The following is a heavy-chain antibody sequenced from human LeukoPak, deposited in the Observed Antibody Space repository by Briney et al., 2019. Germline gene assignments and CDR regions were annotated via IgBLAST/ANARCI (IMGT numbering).Heavy chain of an antibody. CDR3: ARSPFAWGTFPGGFDF. CDR1: SGSVNSRPYF. Sequence: PSETLSLTCTVSSGSVNSRPYFWGWMRQPPGQGLEWIGSIYYSGSTYYNPSLKSRVTIPVDTSKNQFSLNLTSVTAADTAVYYCARSPFAWGTFPGGFDFWGQGILVTVSS. J-gene: IGHJ4*02. V-gene: IGHV4-39*07. CDR2: IYYSGST. D-gene: IGHD3-16*01.